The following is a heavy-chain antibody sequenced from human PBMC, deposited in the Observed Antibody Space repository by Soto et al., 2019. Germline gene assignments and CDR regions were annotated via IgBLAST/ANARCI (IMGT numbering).Heavy chain of an antibody. CDR3: ARRDVLRYFDP. Sequence: QVQLQESGPGLVKPSQTLSLTCTVSGGSISSGGYYWSWIRQHPGKGLEWIGYMSYSGSTYNNPSLKSRGTISVDTSKNQFSRKLSSVTAADTAVYYCARRDVLRYFDPWGQGTLVTVSS. CDR1: GGSISSGGYY. D-gene: IGHD3-9*01. CDR2: MSYSGST. J-gene: IGHJ5*02. V-gene: IGHV4-31*03.